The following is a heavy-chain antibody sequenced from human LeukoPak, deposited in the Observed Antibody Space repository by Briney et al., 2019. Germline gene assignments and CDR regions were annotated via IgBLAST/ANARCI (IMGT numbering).Heavy chain of an antibody. J-gene: IGHJ4*02. CDR3: TTVPAARPD. CDR1: GFTFSNAW. CDR2: IESKTDGGTT. V-gene: IGHV3-15*04. D-gene: IGHD6-6*01. Sequence: GGSLRLSCAASGFTFSNAWMSWVRQAPGKGLEWVGRIESKTDGGTTDYAAPVKGRFTISRDDSKNTLYLQMNSLKTEDTAVYYCTTVPAARPDWGQGTLVTVSS.